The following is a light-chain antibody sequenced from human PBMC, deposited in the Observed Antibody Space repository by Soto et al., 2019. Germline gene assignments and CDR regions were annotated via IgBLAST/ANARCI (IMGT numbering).Light chain of an antibody. Sequence: EIVLTQSPGTLSLSPGERATLSCRASQSVSNNYLTWYQQKPGQAPRLLIYGASSRATGIPDRFSGYGSGTDFTLTISRLEPEDFAVYYCLQYGSSSRTFGQGTKVEIK. J-gene: IGKJ1*01. CDR3: LQYGSSSRT. CDR1: QSVSNNY. CDR2: GAS. V-gene: IGKV3-20*01.